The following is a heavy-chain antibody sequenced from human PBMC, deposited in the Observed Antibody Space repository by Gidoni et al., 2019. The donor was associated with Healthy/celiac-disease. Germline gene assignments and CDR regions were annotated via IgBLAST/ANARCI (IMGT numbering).Heavy chain of an antibody. J-gene: IGHJ3*02. CDR2: IGTAGDT. CDR3: ARALNDILTGYYGAFDI. Sequence: EVQLVESGGGLVQPGGSLRLSCAASGFTCSSDDMHWVRQATGKGLEWVSAIGTAGDTYYPGSVKGRFTISRENAKNSLYLQMNSLRAGDTAVYYCARALNDILTGYYGAFDIWGQGTMVTVSS. D-gene: IGHD3-9*01. CDR1: GFTCSSDD. V-gene: IGHV3-13*01.